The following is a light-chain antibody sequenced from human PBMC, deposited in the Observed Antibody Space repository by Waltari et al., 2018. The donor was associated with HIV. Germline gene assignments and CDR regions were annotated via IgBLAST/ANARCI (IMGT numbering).Light chain of an antibody. Sequence: DIQMTQSPSSLSASVGDRVTITCRTSQDIRNDLGWFQHKPGKAPSRLIYAASTLQSGVPSRFSGSGSETEFTLTISSLQPEDFATYYCLQHHTYPITFGQGTRLEIK. V-gene: IGKV1-17*01. CDR3: LQHHTYPIT. CDR2: AAS. J-gene: IGKJ5*01. CDR1: QDIRND.